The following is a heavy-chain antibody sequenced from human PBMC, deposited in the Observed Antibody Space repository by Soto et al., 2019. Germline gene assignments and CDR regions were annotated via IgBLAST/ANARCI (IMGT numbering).Heavy chain of an antibody. Sequence: ASVKVSCKASGYIFSGHFIHWLRQAPGQGLEWMGCINPKNGDTNYAQKSQGRVTMTRDTSPNLVQMDLSGMRSDDAAVYYCAKDTRGTRGFGEMDIWRQGTTVTVSS. CDR3: AKDTRGTRGFGEMDI. D-gene: IGHD2-2*01. V-gene: IGHV1-2*02. CDR2: INPKNGDT. J-gene: IGHJ6*02. CDR1: GYIFSGHF.